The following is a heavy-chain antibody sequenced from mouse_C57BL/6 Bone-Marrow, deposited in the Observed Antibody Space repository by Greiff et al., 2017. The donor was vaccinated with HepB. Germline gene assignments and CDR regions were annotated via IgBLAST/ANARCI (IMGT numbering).Heavy chain of an antibody. CDR3: ASYYGSSYGFAY. V-gene: IGHV5-15*01. J-gene: IGHJ3*01. D-gene: IGHD1-1*01. CDR1: GFSFSDYG. CDR2: ISNLAYSI. Sequence: EVQGVESGGGLVQPGGSLKLSCAASGFSFSDYGMAWVRKAPRKGPEWVAFISNLAYSIYYADTVTGRFTISRENAKNTLYLEMSSLRSEDTAMYYCASYYGSSYGFAYWGQGTLVTVSA.